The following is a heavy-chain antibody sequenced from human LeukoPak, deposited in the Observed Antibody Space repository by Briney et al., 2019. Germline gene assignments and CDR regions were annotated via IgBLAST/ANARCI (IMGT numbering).Heavy chain of an antibody. CDR1: GGSFTGYQ. CDR3: TGATAVSWWYFDL. CDR2: INHSGST. D-gene: IGHD2-2*01. Sequence: SETLSLTCAVYGGSFTGYQWSWIRQPPGRGLEWIGKINHSGSTDYNPSLKSRVAISVDTSKNQFSLRLNSVTAADTAVYYCTGATAVSWWYFDLWGRGTLVTVSS. J-gene: IGHJ2*01. V-gene: IGHV4-34*01.